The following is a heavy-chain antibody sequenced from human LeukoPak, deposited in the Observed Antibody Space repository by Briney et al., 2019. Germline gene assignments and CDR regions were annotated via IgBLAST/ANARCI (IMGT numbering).Heavy chain of an antibody. D-gene: IGHD3-22*01. V-gene: IGHV4-34*01. CDR1: GGSFSGYY. Sequence: SETLSLTCAVYGGSFSGYYWSWIRQPPGKGLEWIGEINHSGSTNYNPSLKSRVTISVDTSKNQFSLKLSSVTAADTAVYYCAREGYDSSGYYYGDLFPAVGFDYWGQGTLVTVSS. J-gene: IGHJ4*02. CDR3: AREGYDSSGYYYGDLFPAVGFDY. CDR2: INHSGST.